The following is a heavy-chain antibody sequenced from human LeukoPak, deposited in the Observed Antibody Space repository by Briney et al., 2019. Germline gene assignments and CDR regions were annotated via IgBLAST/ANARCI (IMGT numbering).Heavy chain of an antibody. CDR1: GGSISSGSYY. Sequence: SQTLSLTCTVSGGSISSGSYYWSWIRQPAGKGLEWIGRIYTSGSTNYNPSLKSRVTISVDTSKNQFSLKLSSVTAADTAVYYCARGTTATPMVYWGQGTLVTVSS. V-gene: IGHV4-61*02. D-gene: IGHD4-17*01. CDR2: IYTSGST. CDR3: ARGTTATPMVY. J-gene: IGHJ4*02.